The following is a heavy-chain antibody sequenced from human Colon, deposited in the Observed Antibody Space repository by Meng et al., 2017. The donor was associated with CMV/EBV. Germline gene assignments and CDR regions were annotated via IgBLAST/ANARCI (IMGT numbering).Heavy chain of an antibody. V-gene: IGHV4-31*02. CDR2: IYYSGST. D-gene: IGHD3-3*01. CDR1: YY. CDR3: ARGGDFWSGYYGDGSTSYGMDV. J-gene: IGHJ6*02. Sequence: YYWSWIHQHPGKGLEWIGYIYYSGSTYYSPSLKSRVTISVDTSKNQFSLKLSSVTAADTAVYYCARGGDFWSGYYGDGSTSYGMDVWGQGTTVTVSS.